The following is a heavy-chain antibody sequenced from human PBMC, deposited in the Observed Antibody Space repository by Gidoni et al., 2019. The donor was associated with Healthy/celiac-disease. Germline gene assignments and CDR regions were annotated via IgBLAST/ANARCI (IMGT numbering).Heavy chain of an antibody. CDR1: VGSFRGYY. J-gene: IGHJ6*03. D-gene: IGHD1-1*01. Sequence: QVQLQQWGAGLLKPSETLSLTCAVYVGSFRGYYWSGIRQPPGKGLEWIGVINHSGSPHYNPSLKSRVTLSVDTSKKQFSLKLSSVTAADTAVYYCARSGGPERRLQCHYHYYMDVWGKGTTVTVSS. CDR2: INHSGSP. CDR3: ARSGGPERRLQCHYHYYMDV. V-gene: IGHV4-34*01.